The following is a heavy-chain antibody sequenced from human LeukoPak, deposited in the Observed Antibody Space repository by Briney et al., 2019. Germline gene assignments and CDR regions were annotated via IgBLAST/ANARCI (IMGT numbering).Heavy chain of an antibody. CDR2: ISAYKGNT. CDR1: GYTFTSDS. J-gene: IGHJ3*02. Sequence: VKVSCMASGYTFTSDSISWGRQSPGQGLERVGWISAYKGNTNYAQKLQGRVTMTTDTSTSTGYIERRSLRSEATAVCYGERGGEYQLRIEGYYFDIWGQGTMVTVSS. CDR3: ERGGEYQLRIEGYYFDI. V-gene: IGHV1-18*01. D-gene: IGHD2-2*01.